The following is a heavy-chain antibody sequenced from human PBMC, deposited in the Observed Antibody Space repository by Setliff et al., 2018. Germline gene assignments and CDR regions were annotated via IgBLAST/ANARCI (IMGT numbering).Heavy chain of an antibody. CDR2: ISGDSEYI. Sequence: GGSLRLSCAASGFTFSTYSMSWVRQAPGKGLEWVSAISGDSEYIYYSDSVKGRFTISRANSRNTLYLQMNSLRAEDTAVYYCARDQGSYGYRAFDSWGQGALVTVSS. J-gene: IGHJ4*02. D-gene: IGHD3-16*01. CDR1: GFTFSTYS. CDR3: ARDQGSYGYRAFDS. V-gene: IGHV3-23*01.